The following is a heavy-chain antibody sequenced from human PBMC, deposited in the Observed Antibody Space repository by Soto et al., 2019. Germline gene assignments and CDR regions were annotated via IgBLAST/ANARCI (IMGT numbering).Heavy chain of an antibody. V-gene: IGHV3-30*18. Sequence: GGSLRLSCAASRFIFCNYGMHWVRQAPGKGLEWLAVISDDGSKKYYADSVKGRFTTSRDNSNNTLYLQMNSLRAEDTAVYYCAKDGSNFYYYYGMAGWGQGTTVTVSS. CDR1: RFIFCNYG. CDR3: AKDGSNFYYYYGMAG. CDR2: ISDDGSKK. D-gene: IGHD4-4*01. J-gene: IGHJ6*02.